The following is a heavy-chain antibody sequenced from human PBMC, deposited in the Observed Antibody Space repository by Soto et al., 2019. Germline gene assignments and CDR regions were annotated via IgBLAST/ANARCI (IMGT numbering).Heavy chain of an antibody. J-gene: IGHJ4*02. CDR2: INHSGST. CDR1: GGSFIGYY. Sequence: SDTLSLTCADYGGSFIGYYWSWIRQPPGKGLEWIGEINHSGSTNYNPSLKSRVTIPVDTSKNQFSLKLSSVTAADTAVYYCARGHDYVWGSYRYCGSYFDYWGQGTLVTVSS. V-gene: IGHV4-34*01. D-gene: IGHD3-16*02. CDR3: ARGHDYVWGSYRYCGSYFDY.